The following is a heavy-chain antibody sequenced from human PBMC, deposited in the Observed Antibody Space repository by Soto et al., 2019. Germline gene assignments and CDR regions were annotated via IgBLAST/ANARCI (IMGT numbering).Heavy chain of an antibody. CDR1: GFTFSSYW. Sequence: VHLEESGGVLVQPGVSLRLSSASSGFTFSSYWMNWVRQAPGKGLEWVANINQDGNEDNLLDSVKGRFTISRDNAKNSLFLQMNSLRVDDTAVYYCARTGDGHHDFLDYWGQGALVSVSS. V-gene: IGHV3-7*01. CDR2: INQDGNED. D-gene: IGHD1-1*01. J-gene: IGHJ4*02. CDR3: ARTGDGHHDFLDY.